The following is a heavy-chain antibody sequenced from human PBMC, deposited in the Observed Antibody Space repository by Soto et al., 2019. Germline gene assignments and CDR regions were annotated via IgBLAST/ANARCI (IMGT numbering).Heavy chain of an antibody. Sequence: EVQLVESGGGLIQPGGSLRLSCAVSGFTVSNNYMSWVRQAPGKGLEGVSVIYSGGYTAYGDSVKGRFTISRDNSKNTLFLKKNTRRAADTAVFFGAGHPGGGGYWGQGTLVTVSS. CDR3: AGHPGGGGY. CDR2: IYSGGYT. D-gene: IGHD3-10*01. J-gene: IGHJ4*02. CDR1: GFTVSNNY. V-gene: IGHV3-53*01.